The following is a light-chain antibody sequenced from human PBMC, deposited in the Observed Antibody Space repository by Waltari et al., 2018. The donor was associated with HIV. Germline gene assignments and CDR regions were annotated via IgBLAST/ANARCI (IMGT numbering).Light chain of an antibody. CDR3: SAYSTTSTFVV. V-gene: IGLV2-14*03. CDR2: DVN. Sequence: QSALAQPASLSGSLGQSIAIPCSGSTTDLSGDHYVSWYQQYAGKSPKLLIYDVNKRPSGVSDRFSGSRFGNKASLIISGLQTDDEAAYFCSAYSTTSTFVVFGGGTKVTVL. J-gene: IGLJ3*02. CDR1: TTDLSGDHY.